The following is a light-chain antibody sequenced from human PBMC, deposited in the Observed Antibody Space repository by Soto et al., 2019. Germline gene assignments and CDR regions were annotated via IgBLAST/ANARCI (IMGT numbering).Light chain of an antibody. J-gene: IGKJ2*01. CDR1: QSVSSS. CDR2: DAS. CDR3: QQRRNLMYT. Sequence: EIVLTQAPATLSLSPGERATLSCLAMQSVSSSLAWYQQKLGQAPRLLIYDASARATGIPARFSGSRSGTDFTLTIISLEHEDFAVYYCQQRRNLMYTFGQETKLEIK. V-gene: IGKV3-11*01.